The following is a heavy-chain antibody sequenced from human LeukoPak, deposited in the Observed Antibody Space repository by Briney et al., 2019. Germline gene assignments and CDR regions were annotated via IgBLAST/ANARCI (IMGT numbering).Heavy chain of an antibody. CDR2: VGTGFDT. Sequence: GGSLRLSCVAYGFTFSSHAMSWVRQAPGKGLEWVSTVGTGFDTYYTDSVKGRFTISGDNSKNTLSLQMSSLRAEDTATYYCTKNVPGRAIDYWGQGTLVTVSS. CDR1: GFTFSSHA. J-gene: IGHJ4*02. D-gene: IGHD2-15*01. CDR3: TKNVPGRAIDY. V-gene: IGHV3-23*01.